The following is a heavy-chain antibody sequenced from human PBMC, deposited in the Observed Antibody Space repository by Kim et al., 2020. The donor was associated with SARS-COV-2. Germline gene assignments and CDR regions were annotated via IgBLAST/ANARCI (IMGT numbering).Heavy chain of an antibody. V-gene: IGHV1-46*01. CDR1: GYTFTSYY. D-gene: IGHD3-10*01. CDR2: INPSGGST. CDR3: ARGGLMGYGSGNPPPADIDY. Sequence: ASVKVSCKASGYTFTSYYMHWVRQAPGQGLEWMGIINPSGGSTSYAQKFQGRVTMTRDTSTSTVYMELGSLRSEDTAVYYCARGGLMGYGSGNPPPADIDYWGQGTLVTVSS. J-gene: IGHJ4*02.